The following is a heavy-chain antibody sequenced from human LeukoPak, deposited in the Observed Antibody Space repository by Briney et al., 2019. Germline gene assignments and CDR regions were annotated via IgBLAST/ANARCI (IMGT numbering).Heavy chain of an antibody. CDR2: ISYDGSNK. Sequence: GGSLRLSCAASGFTFSSYAMHWVRQAPGKGLEWVAVISYDGSNKYYADSVKGRFTISRDNSKNTLFLQMNSLRAEDSAVYYCAKDAGYYGSGSSYFDYWGQGTLVTVSS. CDR3: AKDAGYYGSGSSYFDY. D-gene: IGHD3-10*01. V-gene: IGHV3-30-3*01. CDR1: GFTFSSYA. J-gene: IGHJ4*02.